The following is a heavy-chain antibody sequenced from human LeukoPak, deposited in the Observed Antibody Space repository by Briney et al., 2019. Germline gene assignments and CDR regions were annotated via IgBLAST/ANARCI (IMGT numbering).Heavy chain of an antibody. D-gene: IGHD1-1*01. V-gene: IGHV3-30-3*01. Sequence: GGSLRLSCAASGFTFSNYAMHWVRQTPGKGLEWVAVISYDGSHKYYTDSVKGRFTISRDNSKNTLYLQMNSLRAEDTAVYYCAKGSFSSGTTTWGQGTLVTVSS. J-gene: IGHJ5*02. CDR2: ISYDGSHK. CDR3: AKGSFSSGTTT. CDR1: GFTFSNYA.